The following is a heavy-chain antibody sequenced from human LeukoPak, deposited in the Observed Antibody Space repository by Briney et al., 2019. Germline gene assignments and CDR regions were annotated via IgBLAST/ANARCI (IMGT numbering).Heavy chain of an antibody. Sequence: SVKVSCKASGGTFSSYAISWVRQAPGQGLEWMGGIIPIFGTANYAQKFQGRVTITADESTSTAYMELSSLRSEDTAVHYCASRLGMGYYYYMDVWGKGTTVTVSS. V-gene: IGHV1-69*01. D-gene: IGHD7-27*01. CDR2: IIPIFGTA. J-gene: IGHJ6*03. CDR1: GGTFSSYA. CDR3: ASRLGMGYYYYMDV.